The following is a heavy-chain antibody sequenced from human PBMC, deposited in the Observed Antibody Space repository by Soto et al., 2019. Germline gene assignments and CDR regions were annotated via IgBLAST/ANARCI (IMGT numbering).Heavy chain of an antibody. J-gene: IGHJ3*02. D-gene: IGHD3-22*01. CDR3: ARGYYDTSGQSNTFDI. Sequence: SETLCVTCTVAGGSSRSSGWSWIRQSPGKGLEWIGYVFYSGRTNYNPSLKSRVTISVDTSKNQFSLKLSSVTAADSAIYYCARGYYDTSGQSNTFDIWGQGTKVTVSS. V-gene: IGHV4-59*01. CDR1: GGSSRSSG. CDR2: VFYSGRT.